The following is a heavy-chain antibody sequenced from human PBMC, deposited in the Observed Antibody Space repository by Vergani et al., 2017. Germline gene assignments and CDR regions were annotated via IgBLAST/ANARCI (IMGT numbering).Heavy chain of an antibody. Sequence: QVQLVQSGAEVKKPGASVKVSCKASGYTFTSYYMHWVRQAPGQGLEWMGIINPSGGSTRYAQKFQGRVTMTRDTSTSTVYMGLSSLRSEDTAVYYCANALYTSGGDYGGQGTLVTVSS. CDR2: INPSGGST. D-gene: IGHD3-16*01. CDR3: ANALYTSGGDY. CDR1: GYTFTSYY. V-gene: IGHV1-46*03. J-gene: IGHJ4*02.